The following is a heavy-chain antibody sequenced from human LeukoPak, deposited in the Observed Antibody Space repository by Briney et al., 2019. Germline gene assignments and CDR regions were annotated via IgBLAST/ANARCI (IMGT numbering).Heavy chain of an antibody. D-gene: IGHD3-10*01. J-gene: IGHJ6*03. CDR1: GYTFTGHY. Sequence: ASVKVSCKASGYTFTGHYMHWVRQAPGQGLEWMGWINPNSGGTNYAQKFQGRVTMTRDTSISTAYMELSRLRSDDTAVYYCAREWDTMVPFMDVWGKGTTVTISS. CDR3: AREWDTMVPFMDV. V-gene: IGHV1-2*02. CDR2: INPNSGGT.